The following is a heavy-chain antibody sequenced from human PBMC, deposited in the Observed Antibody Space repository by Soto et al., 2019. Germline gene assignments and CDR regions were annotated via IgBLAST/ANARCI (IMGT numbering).Heavy chain of an antibody. CDR3: ATYFGGVIVILEEFFDY. D-gene: IGHD3-16*02. Sequence: GGSLRLSCAASGFTFSSYAMSWVRQAPGKGLEWVSAISGSGGSTYYADSVKGRFTISRDNSKKTLYLQMNSLRAEDTAVYYCATYFGGVIVILEEFFDYWGQGTLVTVSS. CDR1: GFTFSSYA. V-gene: IGHV3-23*01. J-gene: IGHJ4*02. CDR2: ISGSGGST.